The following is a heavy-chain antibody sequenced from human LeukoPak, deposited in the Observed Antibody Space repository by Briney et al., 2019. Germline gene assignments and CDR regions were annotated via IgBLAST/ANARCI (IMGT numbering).Heavy chain of an antibody. J-gene: IGHJ4*02. CDR2: IYHSGST. V-gene: IGHV4-4*02. CDR3: ARVRMTTVTTTAFDY. Sequence: SGTLSLTCAVSGGSISSSNWWSWVRQPPGKGLEWIGEIYHSGSTNYNPSLKSRVTISVDKSKNQFSLKLSSVTAADTAVYYCARVRMTTVTTTAFDYWGQGTLVTVSS. CDR1: GGSISSSNW. D-gene: IGHD4-17*01.